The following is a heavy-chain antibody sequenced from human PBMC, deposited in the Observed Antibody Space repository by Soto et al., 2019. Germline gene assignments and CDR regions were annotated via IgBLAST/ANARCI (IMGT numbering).Heavy chain of an antibody. CDR2: ISIDGSKK. Sequence: GGSLRLSCAVSGFTFRSYAMHWVRQAPGKGLEWVALISIDGSKKYYADSVKGRFTISRDNSNNTLHLEMNSLRAEDTAVYCCARDYDDVWTGHHGMDVWGQGTTVTVSS. CDR1: GFTFRSYA. V-gene: IGHV3-30-3*01. J-gene: IGHJ6*02. D-gene: IGHD3-3*01. CDR3: ARDYDDVWTGHHGMDV.